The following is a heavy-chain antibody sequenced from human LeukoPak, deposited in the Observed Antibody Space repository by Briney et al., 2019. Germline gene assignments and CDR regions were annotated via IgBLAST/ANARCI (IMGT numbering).Heavy chain of an antibody. CDR2: IYSGGST. CDR1: GFTVSSNY. Sequence: GGSLRLSCAASGFTVSSNYMSWVRQAPGKGLEWVSVIYSGGSTYYADSVKGRFTISRDNSKNTLYLQMNSLRAEDTAVYYCARDEVGATFDYWGQGTLATASS. V-gene: IGHV3-66*02. D-gene: IGHD1-26*01. J-gene: IGHJ4*02. CDR3: ARDEVGATFDY.